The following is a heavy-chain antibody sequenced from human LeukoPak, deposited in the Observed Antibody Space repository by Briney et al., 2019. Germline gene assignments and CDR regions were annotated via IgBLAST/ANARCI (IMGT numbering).Heavy chain of an antibody. J-gene: IGHJ3*02. CDR1: GFTFSDYG. CDR3: ARDTAFDI. V-gene: IGHV3-48*02. Sequence: GGSLRLSCAASGFTFSDYGMSWVRQAPGKGLEWVSYISTGSSTIYYADSVKGRFTISRDNAKNPLYLQVNSLRDEDTAVYYCARDTAFDIWGQGTMVTVSS. CDR2: ISTGSSTI.